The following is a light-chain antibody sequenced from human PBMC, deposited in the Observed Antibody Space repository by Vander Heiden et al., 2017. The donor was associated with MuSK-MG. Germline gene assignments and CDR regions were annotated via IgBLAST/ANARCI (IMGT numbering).Light chain of an antibody. CDR3: RQDDNYPWT. V-gene: IGKV1-6*01. Sequence: AIQMTQSPSSLSASVGDRVTITCRASQAISNDVGWYQQRPGEAPKLLIYRASTLHSGVPSRFSGSGSGTEFTLTISSLQPEDFATYYCRQDDNYPWTFGQGTKVDIK. CDR1: QAISND. CDR2: RAS. J-gene: IGKJ1*01.